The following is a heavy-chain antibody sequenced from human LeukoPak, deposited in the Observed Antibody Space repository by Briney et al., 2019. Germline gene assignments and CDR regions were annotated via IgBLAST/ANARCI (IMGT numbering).Heavy chain of an antibody. D-gene: IGHD6-19*01. CDR1: GFTFSSYE. V-gene: IGHV3-48*03. Sequence: GGSLRLSCAASGFTFSSYEMNWVRQAPGKGLEWVSYISSSGSTIYYADSVKGRFTISRDNAKNSLYLQMNSLRAEDTAVYYCESSGWYEQFDYWGQGTLVTVSS. CDR3: ESSGWYEQFDY. J-gene: IGHJ4*02. CDR2: ISSSGSTI.